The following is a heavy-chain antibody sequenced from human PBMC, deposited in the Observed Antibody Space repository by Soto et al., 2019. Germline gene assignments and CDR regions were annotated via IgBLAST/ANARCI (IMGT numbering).Heavy chain of an antibody. D-gene: IGHD1-26*01. CDR2: INSDGSST. J-gene: IGHJ2*01. CDR1: GFTFSSYW. Sequence: EVQLVESGGGLVQPGGSLRLSCAASGFTFSSYWMHWVRQAPGKGLVWVSRINSDGSSTSYANSVKGRFTISRDNAKNTQYLQMNSLRAEDTAVYYCARGGRLNWYFDLWGRGTLVTVSS. V-gene: IGHV3-74*01. CDR3: ARGGRLNWYFDL.